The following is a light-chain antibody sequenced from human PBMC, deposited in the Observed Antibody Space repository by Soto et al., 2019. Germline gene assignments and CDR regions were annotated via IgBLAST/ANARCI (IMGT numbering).Light chain of an antibody. V-gene: IGKV1-12*01. CDR2: ATS. Sequence: DIQMTQSPSSVSASVGDRVTIACRASQRVSSWLAWYQQKPGKAPKLLIYATSNLQSGVPSRFSGSGSGTDFTLTISGLQPEDFGTYYCQQGNSFPWTFGQGTKVDIK. CDR3: QQGNSFPWT. CDR1: QRVSSW. J-gene: IGKJ1*01.